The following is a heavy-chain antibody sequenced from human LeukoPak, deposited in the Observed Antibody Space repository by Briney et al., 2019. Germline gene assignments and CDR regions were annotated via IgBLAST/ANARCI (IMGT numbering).Heavy chain of an antibody. D-gene: IGHD3-22*01. CDR3: ARAPYYYDSSGPTDY. CDR1: GYTFTGYY. J-gene: IGHJ4*02. V-gene: IGHV1-18*04. CDR2: ISAYNGNT. Sequence: ASVKVSCKASGYTFTGYYMHWVRQAPGQGLEWMGWISAYNGNTNYAQKLQGRVTMTTDTSTSTAYMELRSLRSDDTAVYYCARAPYYYDSSGPTDYWGQGTLVTVSS.